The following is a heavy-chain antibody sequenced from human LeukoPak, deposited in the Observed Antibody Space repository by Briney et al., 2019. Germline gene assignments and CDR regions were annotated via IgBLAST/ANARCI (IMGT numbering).Heavy chain of an antibody. V-gene: IGHV4-34*01. CDR2: INHSGST. CDR3: ARGLGPIYYYYYYMDV. CDR1: GGSFSGYY. J-gene: IGHJ6*03. Sequence: PSETLSLTCAVSGGSFSGYYWSWIRQPPGKGLEWIGEINHSGSTNYNPSLKSRVTISVDTSKNQFSLKLSSVTAADTAVYYCARGLGPIYYYYYYMDVWGKGTTVTVSS.